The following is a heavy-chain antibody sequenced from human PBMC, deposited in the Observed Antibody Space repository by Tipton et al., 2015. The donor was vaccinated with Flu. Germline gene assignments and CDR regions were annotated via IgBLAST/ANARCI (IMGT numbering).Heavy chain of an antibody. V-gene: IGHV4-34*01. D-gene: IGHD3-3*01. CDR3: AREGSSTIFGMVTPSFDY. J-gene: IGHJ4*02. Sequence: TLSLTCAVYGGSFSGYYWSWIRQPPGKGLEWIGEINHGGSTNYNPSLKSRVTISVDTSKNQFSLKLSSVTAADAAVYYCAREGSSTIFGMVTPSFDYWGQGTLVTVSS. CDR1: GGSFSGYY. CDR2: INHGGST.